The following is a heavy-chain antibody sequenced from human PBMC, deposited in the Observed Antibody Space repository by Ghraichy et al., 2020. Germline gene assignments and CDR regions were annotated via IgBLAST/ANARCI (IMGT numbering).Heavy chain of an antibody. V-gene: IGHV3-30*18. CDR2: ISHDGNNK. CDR3: AKDRYSSSWSLKTEFHFYGMDV. J-gene: IGHJ6*04. Sequence: GGSLRLSCAASGVTFSFYGMHWVRQAPGKGLEWVAVISHDGNNKYYADSVKGRFTISRDNSKNTLYLQMNSLRAEDTAVYYCAKDRYSSSWSLKTEFHFYGMDVWGKGTTVTVSS. D-gene: IGHD6-13*01. CDR1: GVTFSFYG.